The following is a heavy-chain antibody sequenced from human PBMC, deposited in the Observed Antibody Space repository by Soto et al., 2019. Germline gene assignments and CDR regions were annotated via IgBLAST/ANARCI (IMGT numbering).Heavy chain of an antibody. J-gene: IGHJ4*02. CDR1: GGSIRRGGFY. V-gene: IGHV4-31*03. D-gene: IGHD4-17*01. CDR2: ISYIGST. CDR3: AISSQSTVTFVDY. Sequence: QVQLQESGPGLVKPSQTLSLTCTVSGGSIRRGGFYCSQIRQHPLQRLEWIGYISYIGSTNYNPSRNRRFTISVHPSQNQFPIPLESVTCAVTAVYYCAISSQSTVTFVDYWGQGTLVTVSS.